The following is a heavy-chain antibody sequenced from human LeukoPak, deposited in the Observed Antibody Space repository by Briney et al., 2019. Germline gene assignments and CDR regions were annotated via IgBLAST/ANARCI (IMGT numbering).Heavy chain of an antibody. V-gene: IGHV3-23*01. Sequence: GGSLRLSCAASGSTFSSYFSSYAMSWVRQAPGKGLEWVSGISGSGGSTYYTDSVKGRFTISRDNSRNTLYLEMTSLRAEDTAAYYWAKGDSNLGSGSRYFDHWGQGTLVTVSS. J-gene: IGHJ4*02. D-gene: IGHD3-10*01. CDR1: GSTFSSYFSSYA. CDR3: AKGDSNLGSGSRYFDH. CDR2: ISGSGGST.